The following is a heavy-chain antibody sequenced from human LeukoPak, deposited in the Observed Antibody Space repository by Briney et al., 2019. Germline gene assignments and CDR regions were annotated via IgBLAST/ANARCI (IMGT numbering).Heavy chain of an antibody. D-gene: IGHD3-3*01. CDR1: GGSISSGSYY. V-gene: IGHV4-61*02. CDR3: ARDSLYYDFWSGSRGGYFDY. Sequence: SETLSLTCTVSGGSISSGSYYWSWIRQPAGKGLEWIGRIYTSGSTNYNPSLKSRVTISVDTSKNQFSLKLSSVTAADTAVYYCARDSLYYDFWSGSRGGYFDYWGQGTLVTVSS. J-gene: IGHJ4*02. CDR2: IYTSGST.